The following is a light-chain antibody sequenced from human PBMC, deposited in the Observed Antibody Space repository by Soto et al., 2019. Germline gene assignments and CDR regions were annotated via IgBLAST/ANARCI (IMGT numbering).Light chain of an antibody. CDR3: QQCDNWPRT. V-gene: IGKV3-15*01. CDR1: QSVGNN. CDR2: GAS. J-gene: IGKJ2*01. Sequence: EIVMTQSPATLSVSPGERVTLPCRASQSVGNNLAWYQQKTGQVPRLLIHGASTRATGIPARFSGSGSGTEFTLTISSLQSEDFAVYYCQQCDNWPRTFGQGTKLEIK.